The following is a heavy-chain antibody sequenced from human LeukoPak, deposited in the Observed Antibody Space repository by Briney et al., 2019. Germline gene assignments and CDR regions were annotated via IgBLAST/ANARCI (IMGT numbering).Heavy chain of an antibody. CDR2: IYYSGST. CDR1: GGSISSYY. J-gene: IGHJ4*02. Sequence: PSETLSPTCTVSGGSISSYYWSWIRQPPGKGLEWIGYIYYSGSTNYNPSLKSRVTISVDTSKNQFSLKLSSVTAADTAVYYCARGAGWGSVSEFDYWGQGTLVTVSS. V-gene: IGHV4-59*01. CDR3: ARGAGWGSVSEFDY. D-gene: IGHD1-14*01.